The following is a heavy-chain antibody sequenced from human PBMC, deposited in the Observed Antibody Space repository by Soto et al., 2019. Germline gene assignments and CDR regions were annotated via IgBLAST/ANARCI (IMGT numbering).Heavy chain of an antibody. CDR3: AKATATGGGAFEI. V-gene: IGHV3-23*01. CDR1: GFICSSYD. CDR2: ILVGGST. J-gene: IGHJ3*02. Sequence: VGSLRLSCAVSGFICSSYDMSWVRQAPGKGLEWVSTILVGGSTHYEDSVKGRFTISRDTSKNTVYLQMNSLTAGDTAVYYCAKATATGGGAFEICGQGTMVTVSS. D-gene: IGHD2-8*02.